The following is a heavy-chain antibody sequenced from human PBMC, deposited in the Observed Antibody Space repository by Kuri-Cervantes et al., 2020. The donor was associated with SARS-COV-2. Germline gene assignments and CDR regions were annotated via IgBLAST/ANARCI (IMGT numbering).Heavy chain of an antibody. Sequence: ESLKISCPVSGGSISSSSYYWGWIRQPPGKGLEWIGSIYYSGSTYYNPSLKSRVTISVDTSKNQFSLKLSSVTAADTAVYYCARQREMATIPDAFDIWGQGTMVTVSS. CDR1: GGSISSSSYY. D-gene: IGHD5-24*01. CDR3: ARQREMATIPDAFDI. J-gene: IGHJ3*02. CDR2: IYYSGST. V-gene: IGHV4-39*01.